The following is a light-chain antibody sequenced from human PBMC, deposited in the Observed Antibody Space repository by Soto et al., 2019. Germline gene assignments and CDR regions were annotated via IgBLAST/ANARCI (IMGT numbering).Light chain of an antibody. J-gene: IGKJ5*01. CDR3: QQYNSFPFT. V-gene: IGKV1-17*03. CDR2: AAS. CDR1: QDISDF. Sequence: DIQMTQSPSAMSASVGDRVTITCRASQDISDFLAWFQQKPGEVPKRLIYAASSLESGVPSRFSGSGSGTEFTLTISSLQPEDFATYYCQQYNSFPFTFGQGTRLEIK.